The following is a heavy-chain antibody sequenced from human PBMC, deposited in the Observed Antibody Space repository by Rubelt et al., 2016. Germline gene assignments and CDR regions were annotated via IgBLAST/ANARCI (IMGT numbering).Heavy chain of an antibody. CDR3: AKDRWELGGDMDV. J-gene: IGHJ6*03. Sequence: QVRLVESGGGVVQPGRSLRLSCAASGFTFSSYGMHWVRQAPGKGLEWVAVIWYDGSNKYYADSVKGRFTISRDNSKNTLYLQMNSLRAEDTAVYYCAKDRWELGGDMDVWGKGTTVTVSS. D-gene: IGHD1-26*01. V-gene: IGHV3-33*06. CDR2: IWYDGSNK. CDR1: GFTFSSYG.